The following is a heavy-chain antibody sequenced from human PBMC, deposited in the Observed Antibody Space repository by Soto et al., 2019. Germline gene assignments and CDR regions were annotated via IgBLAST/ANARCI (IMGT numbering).Heavy chain of an antibody. D-gene: IGHD5-18*01. CDR3: SNTLIQVWPRGWCDH. Sequence: PGGSLRLSCAASGVTFSGYAMHWVRQAPGKGLEWVAVISFDGTNKYYADSVKGRFTISRDNSKNTLYLQMNRLRTEDTAVYYCSNTLIQVWPRGWCDHWGQGALVTVSS. CDR1: GVTFSGYA. J-gene: IGHJ5*02. V-gene: IGHV3-30-3*01. CDR2: ISFDGTNK.